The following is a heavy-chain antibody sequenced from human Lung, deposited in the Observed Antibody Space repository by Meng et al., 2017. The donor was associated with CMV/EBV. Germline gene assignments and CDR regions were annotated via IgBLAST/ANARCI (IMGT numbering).Heavy chain of an antibody. D-gene: IGHD1-26*01. CDR1: GFIFPAFS. CDR2: IRQDGSDK. J-gene: IGHJ5*02. Sequence: GEXXKISCAASGFIFPAFSMSWVRQAPGKGLEWVANIRQDGSDKYYVDSVKGRFTISRDNVRNSLFLYMNSLRAEDTAVYYCAREDSGSFTRYNWFDPWGHGTLVTVSS. V-gene: IGHV3-7*01. CDR3: AREDSGSFTRYNWFDP.